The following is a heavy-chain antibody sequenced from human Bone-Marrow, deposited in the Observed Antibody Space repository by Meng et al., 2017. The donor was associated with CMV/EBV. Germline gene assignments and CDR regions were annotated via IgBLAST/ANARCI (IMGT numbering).Heavy chain of an antibody. CDR1: GYTFTGYY. CDR2: INPNSGGT. D-gene: IGHD3-3*01. CDR3: ARDTIFGVVPANWFDP. J-gene: IGHJ5*02. Sequence: ASVKVSCKASGYTFTGYYMHWVRQAPGQGLEWMGWINPNSGGTNYAQKFQGRVTMTRDTSIRKSYKELSRLRSDDTAVYYCARDTIFGVVPANWFDPWGQGTLVTVSS. V-gene: IGHV1-2*02.